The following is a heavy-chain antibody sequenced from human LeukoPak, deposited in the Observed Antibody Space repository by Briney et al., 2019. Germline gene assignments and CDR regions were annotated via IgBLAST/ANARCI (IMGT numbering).Heavy chain of an antibody. J-gene: IGHJ6*03. V-gene: IGHV3-23*01. CDR3: ARGGLVYYYMDV. CDR1: GFTFSSYS. Sequence: PGGSLRLSCAASGFTFSSYSMNWVRQAPGKGLEWVSAISGSGGSTYYADSVKGRFTISRDNSKNTLYLQMNSLRAEDTAVYYCARGGLVYYYMDVWGKGTTVTVSS. CDR2: ISGSGGST. D-gene: IGHD3-10*01.